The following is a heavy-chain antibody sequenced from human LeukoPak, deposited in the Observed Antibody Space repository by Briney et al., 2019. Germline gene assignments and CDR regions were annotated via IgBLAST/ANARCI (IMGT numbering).Heavy chain of an antibody. CDR2: INHSGST. V-gene: IGHV4-34*01. CDR1: GGSFSGYY. CDR3: ARGRTTPPPYYYYYYGMDA. Sequence: PSETLSLTCAVYGGSFSGYYWSWIRQPPGKGLEWIGEINHSGSTNYNPSLKSRVTISVDTSKNQFSLKLSSVTAADTAVYYCARGRTTPPPYYYYYYGMDAWGQGTTVTVSS. D-gene: IGHD2-15*01. J-gene: IGHJ6*02.